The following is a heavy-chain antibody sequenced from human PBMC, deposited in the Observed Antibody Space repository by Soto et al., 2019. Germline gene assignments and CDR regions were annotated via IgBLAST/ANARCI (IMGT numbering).Heavy chain of an antibody. CDR1: GYTFTAYY. CDR2: INPNSGGT. J-gene: IGHJ4*02. CDR3: ARDGPFGGYRY. D-gene: IGHD3-22*01. V-gene: IGHV1-2*02. Sequence: QVQLVQSGAEVKKPGASVKVSCKASGYTFTAYYMHWVRQAPGQGLEWMGWINPNSGGTNHAQKFQGRVTMTRDTSISTAYMELSRLRSDDTAVYYCARDGPFGGYRYWGQGTLVTVSS.